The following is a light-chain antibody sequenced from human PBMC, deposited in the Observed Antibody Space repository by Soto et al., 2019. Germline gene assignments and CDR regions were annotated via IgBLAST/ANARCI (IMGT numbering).Light chain of an antibody. CDR3: QQLTDCAPQWP. V-gene: IGKV3-11*01. CDR1: QSMISY. Sequence: EVLLAESPDTMTSPRGARATLSCRASQSMISYLAWYQQKSGQAPRLLIYDASSRATGTPARFSGSGSGTDFTLTISSLEPEDCAVSYCQQLTDCAPQWPVGHGTKVDIK. J-gene: IGKJ1*01. CDR2: DAS.